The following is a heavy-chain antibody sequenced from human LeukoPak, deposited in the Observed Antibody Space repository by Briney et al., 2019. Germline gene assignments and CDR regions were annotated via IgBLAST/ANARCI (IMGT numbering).Heavy chain of an antibody. Sequence: PSETLSLTCTVSGGSISSYYWSWIRQPPGKGLEWIGYIYYGGSTNYNPSLKSRVTISVDTSKNQFSLKLSSVTAADTAVYYCARHVDTAMVYWGQGTLVTVSS. CDR2: IYYGGST. CDR1: GGSISSYY. V-gene: IGHV4-59*08. J-gene: IGHJ4*02. D-gene: IGHD5-18*01. CDR3: ARHVDTAMVY.